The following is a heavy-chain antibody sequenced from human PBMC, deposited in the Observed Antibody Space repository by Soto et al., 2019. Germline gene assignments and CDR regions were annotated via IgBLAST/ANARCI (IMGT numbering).Heavy chain of an antibody. V-gene: IGHV4-31*03. D-gene: IGHD6-13*01. CDR3: ASSQQLVYWTNFDY. J-gene: IGHJ4*02. CDR2: IYYSGST. Sequence: QVQLQESGPGLVKPSQTLSLTCTVSGGSISSGGYYWSWIRQHPGKGLEWIGYIYYSGSTYYNPSLQRRVTIPVDTSKTQFSLKLSSVTAADTAVYYCASSQQLVYWTNFDYWGQGTLVTVSS. CDR1: GGSISSGGYY.